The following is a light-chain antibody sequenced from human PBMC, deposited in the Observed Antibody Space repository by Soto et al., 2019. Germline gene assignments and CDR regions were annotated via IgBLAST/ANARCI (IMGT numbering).Light chain of an antibody. Sequence: LTQPASASWSPGQSIAISCTGNTNDVGAYDYVSWYQQHPDKAPKLMIYEVSNRPSGVSNRFSGSKSVNTATLTISGLQAEDEADYYCSSHTSSNTRIFGTGTRSPS. V-gene: IGLV2-14*03. CDR2: EVS. CDR3: SSHTSSNTRI. CDR1: TNDVGAYDY. J-gene: IGLJ1*01.